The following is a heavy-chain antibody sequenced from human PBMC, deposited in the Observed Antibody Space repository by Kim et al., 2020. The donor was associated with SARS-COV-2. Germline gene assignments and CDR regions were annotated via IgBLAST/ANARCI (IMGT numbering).Heavy chain of an antibody. CDR3: ARDTPGQKAYDI. V-gene: IGHV6-1*01. J-gene: IGHJ3*02. Sequence: DYAGSVKSRITINADTSKNQFSLQLKSVSPEDTAVYYCARDTPGQKAYDIWGQGTMVTVSS.